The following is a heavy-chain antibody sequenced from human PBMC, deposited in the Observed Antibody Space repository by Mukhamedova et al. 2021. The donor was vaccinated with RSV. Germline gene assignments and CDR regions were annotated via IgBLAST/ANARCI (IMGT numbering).Heavy chain of an antibody. J-gene: IGHJ4*01. V-gene: IGHV3-74*01. CDR3: ARDPDGLDYDRSGYSEFDY. D-gene: IGHD3-22*01. CDR2: INGDGRST. Sequence: MHWVRQAPGKGLVWISRINGDGRSTTYADSVKGRFTISRDNAKNTLSLQMNSLRVEDTAVYYCARDPDGLDYDRSGYSEFDYWG.